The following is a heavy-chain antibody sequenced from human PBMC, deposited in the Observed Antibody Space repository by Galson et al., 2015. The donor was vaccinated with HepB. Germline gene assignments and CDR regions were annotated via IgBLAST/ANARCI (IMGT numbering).Heavy chain of an antibody. V-gene: IGHV3-30-3*01. CDR1: GFTFSSYA. D-gene: IGHD1-26*01. J-gene: IGHJ4*02. CDR3: AREGLEWELLHCYFDY. CDR2: ISYDGSNK. Sequence: SLRLSCAASGFTFSSYAMHWVRQAPGKGLEWVAVISYDGSNKYYADSVKGRFTISRDNSKNTLYLQMNSLRAEDTAVYYCAREGLEWELLHCYFDYWGQGTLVTVSS.